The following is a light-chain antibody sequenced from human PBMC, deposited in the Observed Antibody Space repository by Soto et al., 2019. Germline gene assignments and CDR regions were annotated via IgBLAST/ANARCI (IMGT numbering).Light chain of an antibody. J-gene: IGKJ5*01. CDR1: QSVSSSY. CDR3: QQYGSSSIT. CDR2: GAS. V-gene: IGKV3-20*01. Sequence: EIVLTQSPGTLSLSPGERATLSCRASQSVSSSYLAWYQQKPGQAPRLLIYGASSRATGIPDRFSGSGSGTAFTLTISRLEPEDFAVYYCQQYGSSSITCGQGTRLEIK.